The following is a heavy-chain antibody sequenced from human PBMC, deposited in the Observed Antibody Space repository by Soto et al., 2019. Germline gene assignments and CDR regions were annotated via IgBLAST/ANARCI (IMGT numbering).Heavy chain of an antibody. CDR2: IYYSGST. CDR1: GGSISSGGYY. V-gene: IGHV4-31*03. CDR3: ARPSYYYYGMDV. Sequence: PSETLSLTCTVSGGSISSGGYYWSWIRQHPGKGLEWIGYIYYSGSTYYNPSLKSRVTISVDTSKNQFSLKLSSVTAADTAVYYCARPSYYYYGMDVWGQGTTVTVSS. J-gene: IGHJ6*02.